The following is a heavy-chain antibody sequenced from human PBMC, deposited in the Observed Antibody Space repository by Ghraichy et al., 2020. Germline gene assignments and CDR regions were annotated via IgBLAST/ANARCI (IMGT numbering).Heavy chain of an antibody. Sequence: ASVKVSCKASGYTFTSYGISWVRQAPGQGLEWMGWISAYNGNTNYAQKLQGRVTMTTDTSTSTAYMELRSLRSDDTAVYYCARVYETEYRKAYCGGDCYFDYWGQGTLVTVSS. V-gene: IGHV1-18*01. CDR1: GYTFTSYG. J-gene: IGHJ4*02. CDR2: ISAYNGNT. D-gene: IGHD2-21*02. CDR3: ARVYETEYRKAYCGGDCYFDY.